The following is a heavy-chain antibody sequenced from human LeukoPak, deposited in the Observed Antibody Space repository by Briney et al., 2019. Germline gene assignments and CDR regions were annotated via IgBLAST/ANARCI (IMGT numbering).Heavy chain of an antibody. Sequence: PGGSLRLSCAASGFTFSSYWMHWVRQAPGKGLVWVSRINSDGSSTSYADSVKGRFTISRDNAKNTLYLQMNSLRAEDTAVYYCARASNTAMYYGIDVWGQGTTVTVSS. CDR3: ARASNTAMYYGIDV. J-gene: IGHJ6*02. D-gene: IGHD5-18*01. CDR2: INSDGSST. CDR1: GFTFSSYW. V-gene: IGHV3-74*01.